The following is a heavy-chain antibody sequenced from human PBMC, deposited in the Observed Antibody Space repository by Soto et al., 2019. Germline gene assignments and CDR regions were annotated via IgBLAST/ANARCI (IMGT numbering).Heavy chain of an antibody. J-gene: IGHJ6*02. Sequence: WWSLRLSCSASVFTFSSYAMHWFRQAPGKGLEWVAVISYDGSNKYYADSVKGRFTISRDNSKNTLYLQMNSLRAEDTAVYYCARDLGYCSSTSCYNTVTTAYYYYYGMDVWGQGTTVTVSS. CDR1: VFTFSSYA. CDR3: ARDLGYCSSTSCYNTVTTAYYYYYGMDV. V-gene: IGHV3-30-3*01. D-gene: IGHD2-2*02. CDR2: ISYDGSNK.